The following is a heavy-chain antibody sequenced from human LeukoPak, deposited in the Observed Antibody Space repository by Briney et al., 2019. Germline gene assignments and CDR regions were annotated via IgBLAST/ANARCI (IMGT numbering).Heavy chain of an antibody. CDR3: ARPRLYSNYGDFDY. CDR1: GYTFTSHH. J-gene: IGHJ4*02. Sequence: GSVKVSCKASGYTFTSHHIHSVRPAPGQGLEWMGIIDPNSGGTNYAQRFQGRVTMTRDTSTSAVYMELSSLRSEDTAVYYCARPRLYSNYGDFDYWGQGTLVTVSS. CDR2: IDPNSGGT. D-gene: IGHD4-11*01. V-gene: IGHV1-46*01.